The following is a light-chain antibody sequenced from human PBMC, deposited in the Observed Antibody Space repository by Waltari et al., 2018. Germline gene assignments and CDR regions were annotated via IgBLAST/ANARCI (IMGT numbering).Light chain of an antibody. CDR2: DAA. J-gene: IGKJ3*01. Sequence: CQGGDDINSYLNGYQQKPGTAPKLLICDAASLETGVPSRFAGSGSGTDFTLTISSLQPEDVAIYYCQQYHNSPPYTFGPGTKVNIK. CDR3: QQYHNSPPYT. CDR1: DDINSY. V-gene: IGKV1-33*01.